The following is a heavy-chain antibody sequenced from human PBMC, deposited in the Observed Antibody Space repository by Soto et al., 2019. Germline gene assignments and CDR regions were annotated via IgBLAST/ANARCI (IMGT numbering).Heavy chain of an antibody. CDR3: ARGGEYSGPPRGGHSHCGMDI. V-gene: IGHV1-69*12. CDR2: IIPIFGTT. J-gene: IGHJ6*04. D-gene: IGHD5-12*01. CDR1: GGTFSSYA. Sequence: QVQLVQSGAEVKKPRSSVKVSCKASGGTFSSYAISWVRQAPGQGLEWMGGIIPIFGTTNYAQKFQGRVTVTADESPSTAYQELGSRRYEDTAVYYCARGGEYSGPPRGGHSHCGMDIWGEGTKVTVSS.